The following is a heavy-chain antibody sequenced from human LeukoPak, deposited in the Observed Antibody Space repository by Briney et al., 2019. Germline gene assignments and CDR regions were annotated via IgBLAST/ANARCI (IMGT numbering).Heavy chain of an antibody. CDR1: GGTFSSYA. CDR2: IIPIFGTA. J-gene: IGHJ4*02. V-gene: IGHV1-69*13. D-gene: IGHD6-19*01. CDR3: ARALNSGFYYFDY. Sequence: SVKVSCKASGGTFSSYAISWVRQAPGQGLEWMGGIIPIFGTANYAQKFQGRVTITADESTSTAYMELSSLRSEDTAVFYCARALNSGFYYFDYWGQGTLVTVSS.